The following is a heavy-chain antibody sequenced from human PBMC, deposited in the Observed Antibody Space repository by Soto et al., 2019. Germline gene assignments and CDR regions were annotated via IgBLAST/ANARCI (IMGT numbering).Heavy chain of an antibody. J-gene: IGHJ4*02. CDR2: IYWDNDK. Sequence: QITLKESGPTLVKPTQTLTLTCTFSGFSLSTYGVSVGWIRQPPGKALEWLALIYWDNDKYYSPSLKSRLTITXDXPESQVVLTKTNMDPVDTATYYRAHSLAIPYCYHCRGSSFDYWGQGTLVTVSS. D-gene: IGHD3-22*01. CDR3: AHSLAIPYCYHCRGSSFDY. CDR1: GFSLSTYGVS. V-gene: IGHV2-5*02.